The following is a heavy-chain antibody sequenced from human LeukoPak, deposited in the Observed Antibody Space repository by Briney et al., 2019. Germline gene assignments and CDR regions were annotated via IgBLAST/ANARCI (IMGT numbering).Heavy chain of an antibody. J-gene: IGHJ4*02. CDR3: TRASDFSNYVTDY. Sequence: GASVKVSCKASGYTFTGYYIHWVRQAPGQGLEWMGWINPNSGGTNYAQKFQGRVTMTSDTSISTAYMELSSLRSGDTAIYFCTRASDFSNYVTDYWGQGTLVTVSS. V-gene: IGHV1-2*02. CDR2: INPNSGGT. CDR1: GYTFTGYY. D-gene: IGHD4-11*01.